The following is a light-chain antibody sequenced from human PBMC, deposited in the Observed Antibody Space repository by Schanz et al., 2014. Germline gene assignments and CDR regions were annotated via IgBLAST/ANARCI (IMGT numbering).Light chain of an antibody. Sequence: QSVLTQPPSASGTSGQRVSISCSGSSSNIGSNTVSWYQQLPGRAPKLLIYSNNNRPSGVPDRFSGSKSGTSASLAISGLQSEDEAAFYCAAWDDSLNGPVFGGGTKLT. CDR3: AAWDDSLNGPV. CDR2: SNN. V-gene: IGLV1-44*01. CDR1: SSNIGSNT. J-gene: IGLJ3*02.